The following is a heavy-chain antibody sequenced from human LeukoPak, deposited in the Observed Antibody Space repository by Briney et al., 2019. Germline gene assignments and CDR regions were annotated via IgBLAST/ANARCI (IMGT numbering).Heavy chain of an antibody. J-gene: IGHJ5*02. V-gene: IGHV4-34*01. CDR1: GGSFSDYY. Sequence: SETLSLTCAVYGGSFSDYYWSWIRQPPGKGLEWIGEINHSGSTNYNPSLKSRVTISLDTSRNQFSLKLSSVTAADTAVYYCAAGYCTSTSCLPWGQGTLVTVSS. CDR3: AAGYCTSTSCLP. CDR2: INHSGST. D-gene: IGHD2-2*01.